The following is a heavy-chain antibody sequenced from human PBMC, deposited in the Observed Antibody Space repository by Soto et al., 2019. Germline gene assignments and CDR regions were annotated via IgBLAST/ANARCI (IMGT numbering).Heavy chain of an antibody. V-gene: IGHV4-39*01. Sequence: SETLSLTCTVSGDSITSSGHYWGWIRQSPGKGLENIANIYYDGSTFYTPSLKSRVTVSVDTSTNQFSLKLTSVTAADTAVYFCARQATGYYYGWFDPWGQGTLVTVSS. D-gene: IGHD3-22*01. CDR1: GDSITSSGHY. J-gene: IGHJ5*02. CDR3: ARQATGYYYGWFDP. CDR2: IYYDGST.